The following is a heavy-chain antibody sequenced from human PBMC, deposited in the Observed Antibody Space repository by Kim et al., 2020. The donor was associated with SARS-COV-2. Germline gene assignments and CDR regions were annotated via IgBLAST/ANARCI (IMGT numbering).Heavy chain of an antibody. CDR3: ARDRGYGDDTFDY. Sequence: NYAQNLQGRVTLTTDTSTSTAFLELRSLRSDDRAVYFCARDRGYGDDTFDYWGQGTLVTVSS. V-gene: IGHV1-18*01. J-gene: IGHJ4*02. D-gene: IGHD4-17*01.